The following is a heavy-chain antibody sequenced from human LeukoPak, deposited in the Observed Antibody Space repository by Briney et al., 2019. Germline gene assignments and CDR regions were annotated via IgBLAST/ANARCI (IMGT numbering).Heavy chain of an antibody. CDR2: IYPGDSDT. V-gene: IGHV5-51*01. J-gene: IGHJ4*02. CDR3: AIRAHYYDSSGYTLFDY. Sequence: GESLKISCKGSGYSFTSYWIGWVRQMPGKGLEWMGIIYPGDSDTRYSPSFQGQVTISADKSISTAYLQWSSLKASDTAMYYCAIRAHYYDSSGYTLFDYWRPGTLVTVSS. D-gene: IGHD3-22*01. CDR1: GYSFTSYW.